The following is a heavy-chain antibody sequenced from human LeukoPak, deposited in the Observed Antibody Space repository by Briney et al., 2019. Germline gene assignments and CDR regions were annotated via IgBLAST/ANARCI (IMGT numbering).Heavy chain of an antibody. CDR2: ISGGGDST. CDR1: GFPFSSSG. V-gene: IGHV3-23*01. J-gene: IGHJ4*02. D-gene: IGHD2-2*01. CDR3: ARALRSTSSDY. Sequence: PGGSLRLSCATSGFPFSSSGMSWVRQAPGKGLEWVSAISGGGDSTFYADSVKGRFTISRDNAKNSLYLHMNSLRAEDTAVYYCARALRSTSSDYWGQGTLVTVSS.